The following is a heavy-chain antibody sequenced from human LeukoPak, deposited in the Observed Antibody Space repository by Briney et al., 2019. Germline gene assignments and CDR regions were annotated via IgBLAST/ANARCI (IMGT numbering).Heavy chain of an antibody. J-gene: IGHJ4*02. CDR2: ISYDGSNK. CDR1: GFTFSSYA. CDR3: ARCSGGSCWTFDY. Sequence: GGSLRLSCAASGFTFSSYAMHWVRQAPGKGLEWVAVISYDGSNKYYADSVKGRFTISRDNSKNTLYLQMNSLRAEDTAVYFCARCSGGSCWTFDYWGQGTLVTVSS. V-gene: IGHV3-30-3*01. D-gene: IGHD2-15*01.